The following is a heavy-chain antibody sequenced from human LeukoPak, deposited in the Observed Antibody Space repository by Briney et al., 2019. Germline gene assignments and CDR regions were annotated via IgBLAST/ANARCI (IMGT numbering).Heavy chain of an antibody. CDR1: GGSISSSSYY. J-gene: IGHJ5*01. CDR2: IYYSGST. D-gene: IGHD3-10*01. V-gene: IGHV4-39*01. Sequence: PSETLSLTCTVSGGSISSSSYYWGWIRQPPGKGLEWIGSIYYSGSTYYNPSLKSRVTISVDTSKNQFSLKLSSVTAADTAVYYCARLGGSGSYYIGWFDSWGQGTLVTVSS. CDR3: ARLGGSGSYYIGWFDS.